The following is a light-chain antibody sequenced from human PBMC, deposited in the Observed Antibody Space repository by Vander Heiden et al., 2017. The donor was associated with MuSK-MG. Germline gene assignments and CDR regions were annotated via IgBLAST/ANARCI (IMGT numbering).Light chain of an antibody. Sequence: SALPQPASASRSPGPSITISCTGTISDIGGYNSVSWYQQHPGKATKLIIYDVSTRPSGISSRFSGSKSGNTASLTISGLQAEDEADYFCCSYSSTSPYVFGTGTEVTVL. J-gene: IGLJ1*01. CDR2: DVS. CDR1: ISDIGGYNS. V-gene: IGLV2-14*01. CDR3: CSYSSTSPYV.